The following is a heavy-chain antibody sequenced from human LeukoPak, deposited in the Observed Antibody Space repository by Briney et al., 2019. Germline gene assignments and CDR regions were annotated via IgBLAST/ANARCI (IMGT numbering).Heavy chain of an antibody. CDR2: ISSSGSSI. CDR1: GFTFSSYE. CDR3: ARPVGDMVPPDDAFDI. Sequence: GGSLRLSCAASGFTFSSYEMNWVRQAPGKGLEWVSYISSSGSSIYYADSVKGRFTISRDNAKNSLYLQMNSLRAEDTAVYYCARPVGDMVPPDDAFDIWGQGTMVTVSS. D-gene: IGHD4/OR15-4a*01. V-gene: IGHV3-48*03. J-gene: IGHJ3*02.